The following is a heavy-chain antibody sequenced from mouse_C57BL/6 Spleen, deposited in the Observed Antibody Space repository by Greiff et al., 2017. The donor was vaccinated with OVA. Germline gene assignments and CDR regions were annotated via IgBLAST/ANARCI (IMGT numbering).Heavy chain of an antibody. Sequence: EVKLVESGGDLVKPGGSLKLSCAASGFTFSSYGMSWVRQTPDKRLEWVATISSGGSYTYYPDSVKGRFTISRDNAKNTLYLQMSSLKSEDTAMYYCARHGDSSGLFAYWGQGTLVTVSA. CDR1: GFTFSSYG. J-gene: IGHJ3*01. CDR2: ISSGGSYT. CDR3: ARHGDSSGLFAY. D-gene: IGHD3-2*02. V-gene: IGHV5-6*02.